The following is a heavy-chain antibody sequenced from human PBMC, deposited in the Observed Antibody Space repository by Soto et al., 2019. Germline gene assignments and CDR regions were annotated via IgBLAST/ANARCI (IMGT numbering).Heavy chain of an antibody. V-gene: IGHV1-69*13. Sequence: GASVKVSCKASGGTFSSYSISWVRQAPGQGLEWMGGIIPIFGTANYAQKFQGRVTITADESTSTAYMELSSLRSEDTAVYYCAIEYSSSPPYSPRGYGGQGPLVTVPS. CDR1: GGTFSSYS. CDR3: AIEYSSSPPYSPRGY. J-gene: IGHJ4*02. D-gene: IGHD6-6*01. CDR2: IIPIFGTA.